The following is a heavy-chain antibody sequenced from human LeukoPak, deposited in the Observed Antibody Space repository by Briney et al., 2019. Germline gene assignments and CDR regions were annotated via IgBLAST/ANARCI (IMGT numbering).Heavy chain of an antibody. V-gene: IGHV4-59*02. CDR2: IYHTGST. CDR1: GGSVSDYY. Sequence: SETLSLTCTISGGSVSDYYWSWIRQSPGKGLEWIGYIYHTGSTSYSPSLKSRVTISADTSQNQFSLKLRSVTAADTAVYYCAREGEMATIDWGQGTLVTVSS. CDR3: AREGEMATID. J-gene: IGHJ4*02. D-gene: IGHD5-24*01.